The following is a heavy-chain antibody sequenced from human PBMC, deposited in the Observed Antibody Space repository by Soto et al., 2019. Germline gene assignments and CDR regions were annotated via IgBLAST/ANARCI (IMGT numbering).Heavy chain of an antibody. Sequence: VQLVESGGGLAQPGRSLRLSCAASGFIFDDYAMHWVRQAPGKGLEWVSGISWQSGSIRYADSVKGRFTISRDNAKNSLYVQMNNLRVEDTALYYCAKDMFSSSSAATFDYWGQGILVTVSS. D-gene: IGHD6-6*01. CDR3: AKDMFSSSSAATFDY. V-gene: IGHV3-9*01. CDR2: ISWQSGSI. J-gene: IGHJ4*02. CDR1: GFIFDDYA.